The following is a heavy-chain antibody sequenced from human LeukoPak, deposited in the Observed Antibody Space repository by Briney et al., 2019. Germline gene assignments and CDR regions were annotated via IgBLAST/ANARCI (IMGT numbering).Heavy chain of an antibody. D-gene: IGHD6-13*01. CDR3: ARSSSSWYNTDY. Sequence: SETLSLTCTVSGGSISSSSYYWGWIRQPPGKGLEWIGSIYYSGSTYYNPSLKSRVTISVDTSKNQFSLKLFSVTAADTAVYYCARSSSSWYNTDYWGQGTLVTVSS. CDR2: IYYSGST. J-gene: IGHJ4*02. V-gene: IGHV4-39*07. CDR1: GGSISSSSYY.